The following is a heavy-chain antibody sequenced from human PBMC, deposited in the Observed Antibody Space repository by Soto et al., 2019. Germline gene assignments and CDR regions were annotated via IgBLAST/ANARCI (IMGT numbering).Heavy chain of an antibody. V-gene: IGHV1-69*13. D-gene: IGHD3-9*01. Sequence: ASVKVSCKASGGTFSSYAISWVRQAPGQGLEWMGGIIPIFGTANYPQKFQGRVTITADESTSTAYMELSSLRSEDTAVYYGARDLFQYYDILTGYYSVAFDIWGQGTMVTVSS. CDR2: IIPIFGTA. CDR1: GGTFSSYA. CDR3: ARDLFQYYDILTGYYSVAFDI. J-gene: IGHJ3*02.